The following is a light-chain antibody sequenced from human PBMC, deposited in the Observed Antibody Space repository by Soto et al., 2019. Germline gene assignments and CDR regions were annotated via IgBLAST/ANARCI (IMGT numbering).Light chain of an antibody. V-gene: IGLV1-44*01. CDR3: AAWHDSLNGPV. CDR1: SSNIGGNP. CDR2: NNN. Sequence: QSMLTQPPPASGTPGQRVTISCSGSSSNIGGNPVNWYQQLPGTAPKLLIYNNNQRPSGVPDRFSGSKSGTSASLAISGLQSEDEADYYCAAWHDSLNGPVFGGGTK. J-gene: IGLJ3*02.